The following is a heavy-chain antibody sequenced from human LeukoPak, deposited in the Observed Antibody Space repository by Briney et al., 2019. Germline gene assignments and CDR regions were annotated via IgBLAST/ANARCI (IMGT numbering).Heavy chain of an antibody. CDR1: GGSISSGGYS. J-gene: IGHJ4*02. V-gene: IGHV4-30-2*01. Sequence: PSQTLSLTCAVSGGSISSGGYSWSWIRQPPGKGLEWIGYIYHSGSTYYNPSLKSRVTISVDRSKNQFSLKLSSVTAADTAVYYCAREGSGHFDYWGQGTLVTVSS. CDR3: AREGSGHFDY. CDR2: IYHSGST. D-gene: IGHD3-10*01.